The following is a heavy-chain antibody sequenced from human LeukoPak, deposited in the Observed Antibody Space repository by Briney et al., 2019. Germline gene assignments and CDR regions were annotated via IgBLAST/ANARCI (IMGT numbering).Heavy chain of an antibody. V-gene: IGHV3-21*01. Sequence: GGSLRLSCAACGFTFRSYSMNWVRQARGRGVEGVSSISSRSSYIYYADSVKGRFTISRDNAKNSMYLQMNSLRAEDTAVYYCARERDYGDYVRLDYYYYGMDVWGQGTTVTASS. D-gene: IGHD4-17*01. CDR1: GFTFRSYS. CDR2: ISSRSSYI. J-gene: IGHJ6*02. CDR3: ARERDYGDYVRLDYYYYGMDV.